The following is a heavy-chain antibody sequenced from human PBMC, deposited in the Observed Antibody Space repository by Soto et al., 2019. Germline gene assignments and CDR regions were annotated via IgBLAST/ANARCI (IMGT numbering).Heavy chain of an antibody. CDR3: ARGDYGTGGYAFPYSDY. D-gene: IGHD2-8*02. Sequence: HEHLVQSGAEVKRPGASLKVSCKASGYSFTGYYIHWVRQAPGQGLEWMGWINPDSGATNYAQNFQGRVTLTSDTSISPASMDLASLTSDATAVYYCARGDYGTGGYAFPYSDYWRQGTLVIVSS. J-gene: IGHJ4*02. V-gene: IGHV1-2*02. CDR1: GYSFTGYY. CDR2: INPDSGAT.